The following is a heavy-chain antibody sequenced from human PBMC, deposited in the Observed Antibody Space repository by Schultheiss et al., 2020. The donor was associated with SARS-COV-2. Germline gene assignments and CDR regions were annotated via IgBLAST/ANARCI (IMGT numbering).Heavy chain of an antibody. D-gene: IGHD1-26*01. Sequence: GGSLRLSCVASGFTLSNGWMSWVRQAPGKGLEWVSAIDESGGSTYHVDTVKGRFTIARDNSKNTLYLQMNSLRADDSAVYYCAQKGGGLRFGGLGTLVTVSS. J-gene: IGHJ4*02. CDR2: IDESGGST. V-gene: IGHV3-23*01. CDR3: AQKGGGLRF. CDR1: GFTLSNGW.